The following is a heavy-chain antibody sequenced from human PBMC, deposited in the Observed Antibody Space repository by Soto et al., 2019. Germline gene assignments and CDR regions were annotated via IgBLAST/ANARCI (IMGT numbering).Heavy chain of an antibody. J-gene: IGHJ4*02. CDR3: ARDTRYCSGGSCYSDY. CDR1: GYTFTSYG. CDR2: ISAYNGNT. V-gene: IGHV1-18*01. D-gene: IGHD2-15*01. Sequence: ASVKVSCKASGYTFTSYGISWVRQAPGQGLEWMGWISAYNGNTNYAQKLQGRVTMTTDTSTSTAYMELRSLRSDDTAVYYCARDTRYCSGGSCYSDYWGQGTLVTVSS.